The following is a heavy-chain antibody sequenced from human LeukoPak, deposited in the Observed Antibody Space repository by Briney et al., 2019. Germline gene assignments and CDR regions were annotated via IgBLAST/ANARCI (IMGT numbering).Heavy chain of an antibody. Sequence: PGGSLRLSCAASGFTFSSYGMHWVRQAPGKGLEWVSGINWNGGGTGYADSVKGRFTISRDNAKNSLYLQMDSLRAEDTALYYCARDSQRRRWLPLDPWGQGTLVTVSS. V-gene: IGHV3-20*04. CDR1: GFTFSSYG. J-gene: IGHJ5*02. D-gene: IGHD4-23*01. CDR2: INWNGGGT. CDR3: ARDSQRRRWLPLDP.